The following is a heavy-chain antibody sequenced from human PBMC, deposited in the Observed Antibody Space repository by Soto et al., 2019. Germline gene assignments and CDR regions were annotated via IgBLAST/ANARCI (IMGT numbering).Heavy chain of an antibody. CDR3: ARPSVNYDSSGYYYFDY. D-gene: IGHD3-22*01. Sequence: GESLKISCKGSGYSFTSYWIGWVRQMPGKGLEWMGIIYPGDSDTRYRPSFQGQVTISADKSISTAYLQWSSLKASDSAMYYGARPSVNYDSSGYYYFDYWGQGTLVTVSS. J-gene: IGHJ4*02. V-gene: IGHV5-51*01. CDR2: IYPGDSDT. CDR1: GYSFTSYW.